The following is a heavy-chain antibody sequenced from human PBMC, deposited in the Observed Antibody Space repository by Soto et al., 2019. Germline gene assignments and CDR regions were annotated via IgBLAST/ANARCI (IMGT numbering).Heavy chain of an antibody. CDR3: AREPSTTVVSYDAFDI. D-gene: IGHD4-17*01. CDR2: IIPIFGTA. CDR1: GGTFSSYA. V-gene: IGHV1-69*13. Sequence: SVKVSCKASGGTFSSYAISWVRQAPGQGLEWMGGIIPIFGTANYAQKFQGRVTITADESTSTAYMELSSLRSEDTAVYYCAREPSTTVVSYDAFDIWRQGTMVTVSS. J-gene: IGHJ3*02.